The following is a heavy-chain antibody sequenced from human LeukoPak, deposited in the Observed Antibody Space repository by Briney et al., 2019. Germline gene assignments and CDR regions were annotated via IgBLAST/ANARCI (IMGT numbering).Heavy chain of an antibody. Sequence: GGSLRLSCAASGFTFSSYSMNWVRQAPGKGLEWVSSISSSSSYIYYADSVKGRFTIPRDNAKNSLYLQMNSLRAEDTAVYYCARDLGGGSSSGIDYWGQGTLVTVSS. CDR1: GFTFSSYS. J-gene: IGHJ4*02. D-gene: IGHD6-6*01. V-gene: IGHV3-21*01. CDR2: ISSSSSYI. CDR3: ARDLGGGSSSGIDY.